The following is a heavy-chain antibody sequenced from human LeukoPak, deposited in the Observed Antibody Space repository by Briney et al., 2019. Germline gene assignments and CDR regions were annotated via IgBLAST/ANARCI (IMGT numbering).Heavy chain of an antibody. CDR1: GFTFGDYA. CDR3: TKDSIIVNSWGFDL. V-gene: IGHV3-21*01. J-gene: IGHJ5*02. CDR2: ISNHDLDI. D-gene: IGHD1-26*01. Sequence: GGSLRLSCTASGFTFGDYALNWVRQAPGKGLEWVSTISNHDLDIYYADSMKGRITISRDNAENTVYLEMSSLRVEDTALYYCTKDSIIVNSWGFDLWGQGTLVTVSS.